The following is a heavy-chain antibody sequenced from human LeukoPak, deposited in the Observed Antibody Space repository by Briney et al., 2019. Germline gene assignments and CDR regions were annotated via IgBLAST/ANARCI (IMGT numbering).Heavy chain of an antibody. V-gene: IGHV1-18*01. CDR3: ARGYYYDSSGYSAT. Sequence: ASVKVSCKASGYTFTSYGISWVRQAPGQGLEWMGWISAYNGNTNYAQKLQGRVTMTTDTSTSTAYMELRSLRSDDTAVYYCARGYYYDSSGYSATWGQEPRVTVSS. CDR1: GYTFTSYG. CDR2: ISAYNGNT. D-gene: IGHD3-22*01. J-gene: IGHJ5*02.